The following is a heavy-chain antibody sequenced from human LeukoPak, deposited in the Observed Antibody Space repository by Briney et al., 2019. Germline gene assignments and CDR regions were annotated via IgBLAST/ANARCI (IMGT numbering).Heavy chain of an antibody. D-gene: IGHD3-3*01. V-gene: IGHV3-20*04. CDR3: ARGREGVVIAYYFDY. Sequence: GGSLRLSCAASGFTFDDYGMSWVRQAPGKGLEWVSGINWNGGSTGYADSVKGRFTISRDSAKNSLYLQMNSLRAEDTALYYCARGREGVVIAYYFDYWGQGTLVTVSS. CDR2: INWNGGST. J-gene: IGHJ4*02. CDR1: GFTFDDYG.